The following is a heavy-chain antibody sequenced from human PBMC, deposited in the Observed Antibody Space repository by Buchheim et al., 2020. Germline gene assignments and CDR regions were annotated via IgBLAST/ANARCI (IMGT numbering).Heavy chain of an antibody. J-gene: IGHJ5*02. CDR3: ARVGGTAGSLLNWFDP. V-gene: IGHV4-59*01. Sequence: QVQLQESGPGLVKPSETLSLVCSVSGDSITSYFWTWIRQPPGKGPEWIGYIYYSGTTNYNPSLKSRVTISIDTSKNQFSLKLNSVTAADTAVYYCARVGGTAGSLLNWFDPWGQGTL. D-gene: IGHD2-21*02. CDR2: IYYSGTT. CDR1: GDSITSYF.